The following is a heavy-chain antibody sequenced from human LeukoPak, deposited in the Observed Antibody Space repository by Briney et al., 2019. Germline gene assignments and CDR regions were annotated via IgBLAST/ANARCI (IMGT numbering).Heavy chain of an antibody. Sequence: PSETLSLTCTVSGGSIRSYYWSWIRQPPGKGLEWIGYISDSGSANYNPSLESRVTISVDTSKNQFSLKLNSVTAPDTAIYYCARHSGIGLDSWGQGTLVAVSS. CDR2: ISDSGSA. CDR1: GGSIRSYY. J-gene: IGHJ4*02. V-gene: IGHV4-59*08. D-gene: IGHD3-10*01. CDR3: ARHSGIGLDS.